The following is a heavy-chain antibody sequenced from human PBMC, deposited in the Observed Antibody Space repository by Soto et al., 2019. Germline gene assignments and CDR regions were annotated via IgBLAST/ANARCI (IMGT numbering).Heavy chain of an antibody. J-gene: IGHJ6*02. CDR2: IYYSGST. D-gene: IGHD5-12*01. Sequence: SETLSLTCSVSGASISSYYWSWIRQPPGKGLEWIGYIYYSGSTNYNPSLKSRVTISVDTSKNQFSLKLSSVTAADTAVYYCARWSGYDNYGMDVWGQGTTVTVSS. V-gene: IGHV4-59*08. CDR1: GASISSYY. CDR3: ARWSGYDNYGMDV.